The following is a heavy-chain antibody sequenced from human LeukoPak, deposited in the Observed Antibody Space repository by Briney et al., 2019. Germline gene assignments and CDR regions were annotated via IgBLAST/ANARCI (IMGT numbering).Heavy chain of an antibody. CDR3: ARITFVVEGYGMDV. CDR1: GGSISSGGYS. Sequence: PSQNLSLTCAVSGGSISSGGYSWSCIRQPPGKGLECIGYIYHSGSTYYNPSLKSRVTISVDRSKNQFSLKLSSVTAADTAVYYCARITFVVEGYGMDVWGQGTTVTVSS. V-gene: IGHV4-30-2*01. J-gene: IGHJ6*02. D-gene: IGHD2-21*01. CDR2: IYHSGST.